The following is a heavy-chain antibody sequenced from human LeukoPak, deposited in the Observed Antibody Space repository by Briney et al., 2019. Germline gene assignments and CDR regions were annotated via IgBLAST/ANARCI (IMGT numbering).Heavy chain of an antibody. J-gene: IGHJ4*01. CDR2: IYHSGST. Sequence: PSGTLSLTCAVSGVYMSSSNWWSRVRQPTGEGLGWIGEIYHSGSTNYNPSLKSRVTISVDKYKNQFSLKLSSVTAAGTAVDYFARGVAGCALDFWGQGTLVTVSS. CDR3: ARGVAGCALDF. D-gene: IGHD6-13*01. CDR1: GVYMSSSNW. V-gene: IGHV4-4*02.